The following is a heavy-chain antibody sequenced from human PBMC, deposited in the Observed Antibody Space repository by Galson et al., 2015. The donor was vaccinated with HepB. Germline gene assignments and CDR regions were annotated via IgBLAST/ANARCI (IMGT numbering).Heavy chain of an antibody. J-gene: IGHJ4*02. CDR2: ISGSGGST. Sequence: LRLSCAASGFTFSSYAMSWVRQAPGKGLEWVSGISGSGGSTYYADSVKGRFTISRDNSKNTLYLQMNSLGAEDTAVYYCAKGLTKSNTYSFDYWGQGALVTVSS. CDR3: AKGLTKSNTYSFDY. CDR1: GFTFSSYA. V-gene: IGHV3-23*01. D-gene: IGHD2-2*01.